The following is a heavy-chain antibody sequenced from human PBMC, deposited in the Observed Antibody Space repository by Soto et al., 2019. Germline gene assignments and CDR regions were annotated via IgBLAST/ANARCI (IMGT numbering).Heavy chain of an antibody. CDR1: GFTFSSYA. J-gene: IGHJ4*02. CDR3: AKYYGSGSYYRDGY. V-gene: IGHV3-30-3*02. D-gene: IGHD3-10*01. Sequence: HPGGSLRLSCAASGFTFSSYAMHWVRQAPGKGLEWVAVISYDGSNKYYADSVKGRFTISRDNSKNTLYLQMNSLRAEDTAVYYCAKYYGSGSYYRDGYWGQGTLVTVSS. CDR2: ISYDGSNK.